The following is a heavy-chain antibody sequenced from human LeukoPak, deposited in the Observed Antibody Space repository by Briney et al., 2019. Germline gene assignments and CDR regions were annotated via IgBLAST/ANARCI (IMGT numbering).Heavy chain of an antibody. V-gene: IGHV1-2*02. Sequence: GASVKVSCKASGYTFTGYYMHWVCEAPGQGRGWMGWINPNSGGTNYAQTFQGTVTMTRDTSISTAYMELSRLRSDDTAVYYCARALESYYDLWSGYYSAVDYWGQGTLVTVSS. J-gene: IGHJ4*02. CDR1: GYTFTGYY. CDR2: INPNSGGT. CDR3: ARALESYYDLWSGYYSAVDY. D-gene: IGHD3-3*01.